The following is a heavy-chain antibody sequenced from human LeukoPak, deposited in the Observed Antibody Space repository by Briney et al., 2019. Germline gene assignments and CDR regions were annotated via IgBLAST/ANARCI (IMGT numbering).Heavy chain of an antibody. D-gene: IGHD5-12*01. Sequence: SETLSLTCTVSGGSISSGAYYWSWIRQPPGKGLEWIGYIYYSGSTYYNPSLKSRVTISVDTPKNQFSLKLSSVTAADTAVYYCARDRSGYDLFDYWGQGTLLTVSS. CDR3: ARDRSGYDLFDY. V-gene: IGHV4-30-4*01. J-gene: IGHJ4*02. CDR1: GGSISSGAYY. CDR2: IYYSGST.